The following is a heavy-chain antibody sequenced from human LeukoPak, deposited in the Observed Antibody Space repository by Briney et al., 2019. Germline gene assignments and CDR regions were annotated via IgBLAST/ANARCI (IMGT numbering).Heavy chain of an antibody. CDR2: ISAYNGNT. J-gene: IGHJ6*02. CDR3: AREGTAARPYYYYYGMDV. D-gene: IGHD6-6*01. V-gene: IGHV1-18*01. Sequence: ASVKVSCKASGYTFTSYGISWVRQAPGQGLEWMGWISAYNGNTNYAQKFQGRVTITADKSTSTAYMELSSLRSEDTAVYYCAREGTAARPYYYYYGMDVWGQGTTVTVSS. CDR1: GYTFTSYG.